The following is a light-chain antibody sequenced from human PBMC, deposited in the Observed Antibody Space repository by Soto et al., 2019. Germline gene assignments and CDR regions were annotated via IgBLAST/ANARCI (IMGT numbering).Light chain of an antibody. V-gene: IGLV2-14*02. J-gene: IGLJ2*01. Sequence: QSALTQPASVSGSPEQSITISCTGTSSDVGSYNLVSWYQQHPGKAPKVMIYEATKRPSGVSSRFSGSKSGNTASLTMSGLQAEDEATYYCSSYTTSSTLLIFGGGTKLTVL. CDR2: EAT. CDR3: SSYTTSSTLLI. CDR1: SSDVGSYNL.